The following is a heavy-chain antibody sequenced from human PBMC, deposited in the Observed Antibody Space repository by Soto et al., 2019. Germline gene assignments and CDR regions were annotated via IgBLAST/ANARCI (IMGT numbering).Heavy chain of an antibody. Sequence: QLQLQESGPGLGKPSETLSLTCTVSGGSISSSSYYWGWIRQPPGKGLEWIGSIYGRGSTYYDPSLKSRVTTSVDMSKNQFSLKLSSVTAADTAVYSCARQDTTLNWFDPWGQGTLVTVSS. CDR2: IYGRGST. CDR1: GGSISSSSYY. J-gene: IGHJ5*02. V-gene: IGHV4-39*01. CDR3: ARQDTTLNWFDP. D-gene: IGHD1-26*01.